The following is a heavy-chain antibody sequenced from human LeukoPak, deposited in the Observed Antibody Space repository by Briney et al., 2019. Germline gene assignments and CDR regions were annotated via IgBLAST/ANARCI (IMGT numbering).Heavy chain of an antibody. CDR2: IYYSGST. D-gene: IGHD1/OR15-1a*01. J-gene: IGHJ6*02. V-gene: IGHV4-39*07. CDR3: ARDGGMEQDV. Sequence: SETLSLTCTVSGGSISSSSYYWGWIRQPPGKGLEWIGSIYYSGSTYYNPSLKSRVTISVDTSKNQFSLKLSSVTAADTAVYYCARDGGMEQDVWGQGTTVTVSS. CDR1: GGSISSSSYY.